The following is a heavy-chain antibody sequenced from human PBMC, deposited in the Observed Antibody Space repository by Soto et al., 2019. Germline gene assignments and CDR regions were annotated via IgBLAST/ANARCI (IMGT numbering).Heavy chain of an antibody. Sequence: GASVKVSCKASGGTFSSYTISWVRQAPGQGLEWMGGIIPILGIANYAQKFQGRVTITADKSTSTAYMELSSLRSEDTAVYYCAREVVNWNVYWFDPWGQGTLVTVSS. V-gene: IGHV1-69*10. J-gene: IGHJ5*02. D-gene: IGHD1-1*01. CDR3: AREVVNWNVYWFDP. CDR2: IIPILGIA. CDR1: GGTFSSYT.